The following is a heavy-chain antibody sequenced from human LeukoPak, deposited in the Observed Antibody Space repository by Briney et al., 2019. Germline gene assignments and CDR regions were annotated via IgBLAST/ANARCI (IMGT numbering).Heavy chain of an antibody. Sequence: SETLSLTCAVYGGSFSGYYWSWLRQPPGKGLEWIGEINHSGSTNYNPSLKSRVTISVDTSKNQFSLKLSSVTAADTAVYYCARGYYYDSSGYVTAPIGYWGQGTLVTVSS. CDR3: ARGYYYDSSGYVTAPIGY. CDR1: GGSFSGYY. V-gene: IGHV4-34*01. J-gene: IGHJ4*02. CDR2: INHSGST. D-gene: IGHD3-22*01.